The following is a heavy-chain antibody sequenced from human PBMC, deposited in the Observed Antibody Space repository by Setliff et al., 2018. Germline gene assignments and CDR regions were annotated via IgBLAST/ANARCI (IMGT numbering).Heavy chain of an antibody. CDR1: GYTFTNYG. Sequence: GASVKVSCKASGYTFTNYGITWVRQAPGQGLEWVGWINNYNTNTKYAQKLQGRVTMTTDTSTSTAYMELRSLRSDDTAVYYCARINFYVSSGYYYAPDYWGQGTLVTVSS. V-gene: IGHV1-18*01. J-gene: IGHJ4*02. CDR3: ARINFYVSSGYYYAPDY. D-gene: IGHD3-22*01. CDR2: INNYNTNT.